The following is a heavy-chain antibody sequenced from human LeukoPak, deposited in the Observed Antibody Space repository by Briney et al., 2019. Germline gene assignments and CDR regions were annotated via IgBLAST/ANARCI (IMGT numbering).Heavy chain of an antibody. J-gene: IGHJ3*02. CDR1: GGSISSYY. CDR3: ARVSSRWCWNDAFDI. Sequence: SETLSLTCTVSGGSISSYYWSWIRQPPGKGLEWIGYIYYSGSTNYNPSLKSRVTISVDTSKNQFSLKLSSVTAADTAVYYCARVSSRWCWNDAFDIWGQGTMVTVSS. D-gene: IGHD6-13*01. V-gene: IGHV4-59*01. CDR2: IYYSGST.